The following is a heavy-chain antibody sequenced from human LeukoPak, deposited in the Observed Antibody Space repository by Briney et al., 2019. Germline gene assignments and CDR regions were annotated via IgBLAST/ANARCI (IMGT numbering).Heavy chain of an antibody. D-gene: IGHD4-17*01. CDR2: IKQDGSEK. Sequence: GGSLRLSCAASGFTFSSYAMSWVRQAPGKGPEWVANIKQDGSEKYYVDSVKGRFTISRDNAKMSLYLQMNSLRAEDTAVYYCAREVYGDNYFDYWGQGTLVTVSS. CDR1: GFTFSSYA. CDR3: AREVYGDNYFDY. J-gene: IGHJ4*02. V-gene: IGHV3-7*05.